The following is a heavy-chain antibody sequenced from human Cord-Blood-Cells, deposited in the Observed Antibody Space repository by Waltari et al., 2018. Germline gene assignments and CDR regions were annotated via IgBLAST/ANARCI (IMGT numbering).Heavy chain of an antibody. D-gene: IGHD7-27*01. V-gene: IGHV1-8*03. CDR1: GYTFTSSD. CDR2: MTPNSGNT. CDR3: ARGVTGGYAFDI. J-gene: IGHJ3*02. Sequence: QVQLAQSGAELTKPGASVKVSCKASGYTFTSSDINWVPQATGQRLECMGWMTPNSGNTGYAQKFQGRVTITMNSSISTAYMELSSLRSEDTAVYYCARGVTGGYAFDIWGQGTMVTVSS.